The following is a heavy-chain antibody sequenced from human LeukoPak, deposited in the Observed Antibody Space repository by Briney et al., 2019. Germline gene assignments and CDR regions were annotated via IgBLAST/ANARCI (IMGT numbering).Heavy chain of an antibody. CDR3: ARRFEDGVVIGVAFDI. V-gene: IGHV3-30*03. CDR2: ISYDGSNK. CDR1: GFTFSSYG. J-gene: IGHJ3*02. D-gene: IGHD3-3*01. Sequence: GGSLRLSCAASGFTFSSYGMHWVRQAPGKGLEWVAVISYDGSNKYYADSVKGRFTISRDNSKNTLYLQMNSLRAEGTAVYYCARRFEDGVVIGVAFDIWGQGTMVTVSS.